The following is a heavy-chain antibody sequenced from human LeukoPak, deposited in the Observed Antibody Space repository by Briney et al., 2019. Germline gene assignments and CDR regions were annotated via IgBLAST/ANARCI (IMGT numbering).Heavy chain of an antibody. V-gene: IGHV4-59*01. J-gene: IGHJ4*02. Sequence: PSETLSLTCTVSGGSISSYYWSWIRQPPGKGLEWIGYIYYSGSTNYNPSLKSRVTISVDTSKNQFSLKLSSVIAADTAVYYCARATTDYYDSSGYQYYFDYWGQGTLVTVSS. CDR1: GGSISSYY. CDR3: ARATTDYYDSSGYQYYFDY. CDR2: IYYSGST. D-gene: IGHD3-22*01.